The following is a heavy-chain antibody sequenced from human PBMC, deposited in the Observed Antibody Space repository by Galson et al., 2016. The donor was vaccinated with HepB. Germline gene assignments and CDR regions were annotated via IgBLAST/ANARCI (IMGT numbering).Heavy chain of an antibody. J-gene: IGHJ6*02. Sequence: SETLSLTCSVSGGSISSSNYYWGWIRQPPGKGLEWIGSIYYSGNTYYNPSLKSRTTTSVDTSKNQFSPKLSPVTAADTAAYYCAGRGGLVNGGYDYGTDVWGQGTTVTVSS. D-gene: IGHD6-19*01. CDR3: AGRGGLVNGGYDYGTDV. V-gene: IGHV4-39*01. CDR1: GGSISSSNYY. CDR2: IYYSGNT.